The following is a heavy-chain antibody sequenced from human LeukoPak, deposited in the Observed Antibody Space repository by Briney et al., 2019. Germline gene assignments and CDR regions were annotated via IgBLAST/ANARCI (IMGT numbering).Heavy chain of an antibody. Sequence: PGASLRLSCGACGFICSNYSMSWVRQAIGKGREWGLAIGGRGGCTYYAGSVKGRFTVSRDDPKNTLYLQRNTLRVEDTAVYYCAKWGDYDILTGYFDSDYWGHGTLVTVSS. CDR1: GFICSNYS. V-gene: IGHV3-23*01. D-gene: IGHD3-9*01. J-gene: IGHJ4*01. CDR3: AKWGDYDILTGYFDSDY. CDR2: IGGRGGCT.